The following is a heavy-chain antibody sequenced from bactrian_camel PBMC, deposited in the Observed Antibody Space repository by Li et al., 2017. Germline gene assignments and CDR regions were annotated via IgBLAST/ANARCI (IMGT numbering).Heavy chain of an antibody. V-gene: IGHV3S53*01. CDR2: FYTDYSGHGFT. CDR1: GNTRSRNV. J-gene: IGHJ6*01. CDR3: AAAASKLMETVCMALETRDFGY. Sequence: HVQLVESGGGSVKAGGSLRLSCVLSGNTRSRNVMGWFRQVPGKEREGVAAFYTDYSGHGFTGYADVVKGRFTISHDNAENMLSLQMNSLKPDDTAIYYCAAAASKLMETVCMALETRDFGYWGQGTQVTVS. D-gene: IGHD1*01.